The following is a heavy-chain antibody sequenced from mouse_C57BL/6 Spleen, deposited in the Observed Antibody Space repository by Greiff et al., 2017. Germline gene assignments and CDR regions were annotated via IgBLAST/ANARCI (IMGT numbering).Heavy chain of an antibody. V-gene: IGHV1-61*01. CDR2: IYPSDSET. CDR3: ARGDYYGSSLAWFAY. Sequence: VQLQQPGAELVRPGSSVKLSCKASGYTFTSYWMDWVKQRPGQGLEWIGNIYPSDSETHYNQKFKDKATLTVDKSSSTAYMQLSSLTSEDSAVYYCARGDYYGSSLAWFAYWGQGTLVTVSA. J-gene: IGHJ3*01. D-gene: IGHD1-1*01. CDR1: GYTFTSYW.